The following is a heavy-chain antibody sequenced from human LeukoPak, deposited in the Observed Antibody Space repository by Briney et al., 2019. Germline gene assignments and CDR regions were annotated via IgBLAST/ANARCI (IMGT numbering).Heavy chain of an antibody. CDR3: ASMDSSSSYAFDI. J-gene: IGHJ3*02. Sequence: AGGSLRLSCAASGFTFSSYSMNWVRQAPGKGLEWVSSISSSSSYIYYADSVKGRFTISRDNAKNSLYLQMNSLKASDTAMYYCASMDSSSSYAFDIWGQGTMVTVSS. D-gene: IGHD6-6*01. CDR2: ISSSSSYI. CDR1: GFTFSSYS. V-gene: IGHV3-21*04.